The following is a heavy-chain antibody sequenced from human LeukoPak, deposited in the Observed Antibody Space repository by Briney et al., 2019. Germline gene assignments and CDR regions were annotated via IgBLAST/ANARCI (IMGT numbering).Heavy chain of an antibody. V-gene: IGHV4-38-2*01. CDR3: ARHFRDSSGYYNWFDP. CDR1: GYSISSGYY. Sequence: SETLSLXCAVSGYSISSGYYWGWIRQPPGKGLEWIGSIYHSGSTYYNPSLKSRVTISVDTSKNQFSLRLSSVTAADTAVYYCARHFRDSSGYYNWFDPWGQGTLVTVSS. D-gene: IGHD3-22*01. CDR2: IYHSGST. J-gene: IGHJ5*02.